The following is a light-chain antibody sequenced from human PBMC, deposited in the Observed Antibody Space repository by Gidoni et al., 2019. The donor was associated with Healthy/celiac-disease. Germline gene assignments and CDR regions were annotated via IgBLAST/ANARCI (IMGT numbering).Light chain of an antibody. V-gene: IGKV1-39*01. CDR1: QSISSY. CDR3: QQSYSTLT. J-gene: IGKJ3*01. CDR2: AAS. Sequence: DIQMTQSPSSLSASVGDRVTITCRASQSISSYLNWYQQKPGKAPKLLIYAASSLQSGVPSRFSGSGSGTDFTLTISSLQHEDFANYYCQQSYSTLTFGPXTKVDIK.